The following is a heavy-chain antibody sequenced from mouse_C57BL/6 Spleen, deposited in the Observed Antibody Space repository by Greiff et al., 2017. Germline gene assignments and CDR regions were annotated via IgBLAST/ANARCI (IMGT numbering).Heavy chain of an antibody. CDR1: GYSITSGYY. CDR3: ARDSPSTGTRYFGV. D-gene: IGHD4-1*02. CDR2: ISYDGSN. J-gene: IGHJ1*03. V-gene: IGHV3-6*01. Sequence: EVQLQESGPGLVKPSQSLSLTCSVTGYSITSGYYWNWIRQFPGNKLEWMGYISYDGSNNYNPSLKNRISITPDTSKNQVFLKLNSVTTEDTATYCCARDSPSTGTRYFGVWGTGTTVTVSS.